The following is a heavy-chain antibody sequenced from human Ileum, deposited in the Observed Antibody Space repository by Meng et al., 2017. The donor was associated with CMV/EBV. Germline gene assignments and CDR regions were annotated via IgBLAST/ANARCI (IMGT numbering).Heavy chain of an antibody. J-gene: IGHJ4*02. CDR3: VKDPELGY. V-gene: IGHV3-33*03. Sequence: GESLKISCVTSGFTFSSSGIHWVRQAPGKGLEWIAFLWFDEREKLYEESVWGRFSISRDISKKTVYLDMNHLRAEDTGVYYCVKDPELGYWGQGTVVTVSS. D-gene: IGHD1-14*01. CDR1: GFTFSSSG. CDR2: LWFDEREK.